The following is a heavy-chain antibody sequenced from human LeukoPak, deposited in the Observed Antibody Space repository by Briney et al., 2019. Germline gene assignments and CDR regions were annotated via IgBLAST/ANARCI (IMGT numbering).Heavy chain of an antibody. CDR2: INPNSGGT. J-gene: IGHJ6*02. CDR3: ARDRTYSGSYPPVYGMDV. Sequence: SVRVSCKTSGYTFTGYYIHWVRQAPGQGLEWMGWINPNSGGTNYAQKFQGRVTMTRDTSISTAFMDLSRLGSDDTAVYYCARDRTYSGSYPPVYGMDVWGQGTTDTVSS. D-gene: IGHD1-26*01. V-gene: IGHV1-2*02. CDR1: GYTFTGYY.